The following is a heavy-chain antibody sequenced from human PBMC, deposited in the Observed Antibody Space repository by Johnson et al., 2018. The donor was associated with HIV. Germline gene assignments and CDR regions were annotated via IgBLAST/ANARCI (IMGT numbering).Heavy chain of an antibody. CDR2: IKHDVSNK. D-gene: IGHD6-13*01. CDR1: RFTFSNYW. Sequence: EVQLVESGGGLVQPGGSLRLSCAASRFTFSNYWMSWVRQAPGKGLEWVANIKHDVSNKYYADSVKGRFTISRDNSKNTLYLQMNSLRAEDTAVYYCARELGSSWYGAFDIWGQGTMVTVSS. V-gene: IGHV3-7*01. CDR3: ARELGSSWYGAFDI. J-gene: IGHJ3*02.